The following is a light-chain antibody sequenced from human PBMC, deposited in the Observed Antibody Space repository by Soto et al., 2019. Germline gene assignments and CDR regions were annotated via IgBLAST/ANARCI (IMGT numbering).Light chain of an antibody. Sequence: DILMTQSPSSLSASIGDRATITCRASQSISSYLNWYQQQPGKPPKLLLSGASILQRGVPTRFSGSGSVTVFTLTISSLQPEDFAAYYCQQSYGPPFTFGQGTKLEIK. CDR3: QQSYGPPFT. CDR1: QSISSY. J-gene: IGKJ2*01. V-gene: IGKV1-39*01. CDR2: GAS.